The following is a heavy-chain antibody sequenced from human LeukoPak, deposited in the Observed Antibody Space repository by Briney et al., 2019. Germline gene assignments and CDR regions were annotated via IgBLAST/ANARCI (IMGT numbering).Heavy chain of an antibody. J-gene: IGHJ4*02. CDR1: GFTFGDYY. Sequence: GGSLGLSCAASGFTFGDYYMSWIRQAPGKGLEWVSYISSSGTTTHYADSVKGRFTISRDNAKNSLFLQMSALRAEDTAVYYCARVRGSYCSDYWGQGILVTVSS. CDR2: ISSSGTTT. CDR3: ARVRGSYCSDY. D-gene: IGHD3-10*01. V-gene: IGHV3-11*04.